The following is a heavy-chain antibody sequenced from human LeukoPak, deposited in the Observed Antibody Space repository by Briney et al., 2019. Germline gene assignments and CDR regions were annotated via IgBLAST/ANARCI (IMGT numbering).Heavy chain of an antibody. D-gene: IGHD6-13*01. CDR2: ITTYNGDT. CDR3: AKGPSIAAAGGYYYGMDV. CDR1: GYTFTSYG. J-gene: IGHJ6*02. Sequence: ASVKVSFKASGYTFTSYGISWVRQAPGQGVEWMGWITTYNGDTQYAQKFQGRVTVTTDTSTSTAYMELRSLRSDDTAVYYCAKGPSIAAAGGYYYGMDVWGQGTTVTVSS. V-gene: IGHV1-18*01.